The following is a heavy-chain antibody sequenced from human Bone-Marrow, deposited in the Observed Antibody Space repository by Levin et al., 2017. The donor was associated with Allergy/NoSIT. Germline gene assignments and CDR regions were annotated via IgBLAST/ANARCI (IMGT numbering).Heavy chain of an antibody. D-gene: IGHD4-17*01. CDR1: CGSLRGYY. V-gene: IGHV4-59*08. CDR2: IYYTGST. J-gene: IGHJ4*02. Sequence: SQTLSLPCTVFCGSLRGYYWSWIRQPPGKGLEWIGCIYYTGSTDYNPSLNSRITMSVDTSKNQLSLKLRSVTAADTAIYYCARHRYGDKTPDYWGQGTLVTVSS. CDR3: ARHRYGDKTPDY.